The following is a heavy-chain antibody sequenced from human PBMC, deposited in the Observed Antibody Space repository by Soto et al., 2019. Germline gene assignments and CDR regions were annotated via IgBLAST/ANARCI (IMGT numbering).Heavy chain of an antibody. CDR2: IGSSGGYI. Sequence: GGSLRLSCAVSGFIFSDFSMNWVRQAPGKGLEWVASIGSSGGYIFYADSVKGRFTISRDNAKKSLDLQINSLRAEDTAVYYCAREKKHQSIGGRFGMDVWGQGTTVTV. CDR3: AREKKHQSIGGRFGMDV. D-gene: IGHD2-2*01. CDR1: GFIFSDFS. J-gene: IGHJ6*02. V-gene: IGHV3-21*01.